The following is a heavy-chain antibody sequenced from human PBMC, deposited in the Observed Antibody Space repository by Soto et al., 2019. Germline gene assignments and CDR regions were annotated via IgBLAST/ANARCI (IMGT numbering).Heavy chain of an antibody. CDR2: MNPDSGKT. J-gene: IGHJ5*02. V-gene: IGHV1-8*01. CDR1: GYTFSSYE. CDR3: ARGIKYGAYSRWFDP. D-gene: IGHD4-17*01. Sequence: QVQLLQSGAEVKKPGASVKVSCKASGYTFSSYEINWVRQATGQGLEYLGWMNPDSGKTAYVQKLQGRVTMTWDTSITTAYMELSRLRSDDTAVYFCARGIKYGAYSRWFDPWGQGTLVTVSS.